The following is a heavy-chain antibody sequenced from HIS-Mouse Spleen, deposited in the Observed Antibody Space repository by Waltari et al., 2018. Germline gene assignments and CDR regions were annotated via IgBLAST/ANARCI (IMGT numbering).Heavy chain of an antibody. CDR1: GGPISSSRYS. J-gene: IGHJ2*01. Sequence: QLQLQESGPGLVKPSETLSLTCTVSGGPISSSRYSWGRLRQPPGKGLEWIGSIYYSGSTYYNPSLKSRVTISVDTSKNQFSLKLSSVTAADTAVYYCAREIPYSSSWYDWYFDLWGRGTLVTVSS. CDR3: AREIPYSSSWYDWYFDL. V-gene: IGHV4-39*07. CDR2: IYYSGST. D-gene: IGHD6-13*01.